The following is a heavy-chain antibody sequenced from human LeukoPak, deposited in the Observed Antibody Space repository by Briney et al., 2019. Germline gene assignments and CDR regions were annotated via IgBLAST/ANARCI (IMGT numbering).Heavy chain of an antibody. Sequence: SETLSLTCAVSGGSISSNYWSWIRQPPEKGLEWIGYIHTSGSTKYDASLRSRVTMSVDTSRNQFSLRLTSVTAADTAVYYCARFERHMIEGAIAYYDYYYLDVWGKGTTVTVSS. V-gene: IGHV4-4*09. J-gene: IGHJ6*03. CDR3: ARFERHMIEGAIAYYDYYYLDV. CDR2: IHTSGST. D-gene: IGHD3-22*01. CDR1: GGSISSNY.